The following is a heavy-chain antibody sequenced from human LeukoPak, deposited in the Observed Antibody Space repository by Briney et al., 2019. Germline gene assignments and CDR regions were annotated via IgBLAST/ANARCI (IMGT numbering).Heavy chain of an antibody. CDR2: ISSSGSTI. J-gene: IGHJ3*02. Sequence: PGGSLRLSCAASGFTFSSYEMNWVRQAPGKGLEWVSYISSSGSTIYYADSMKGRFTISRDNAKNSLYLQMSSLRAEDTAVYYCARGKGYYYDSSGYPPGPAFDIWGQGTMVTVSS. V-gene: IGHV3-48*03. D-gene: IGHD3-22*01. CDR1: GFTFSSYE. CDR3: ARGKGYYYDSSGYPPGPAFDI.